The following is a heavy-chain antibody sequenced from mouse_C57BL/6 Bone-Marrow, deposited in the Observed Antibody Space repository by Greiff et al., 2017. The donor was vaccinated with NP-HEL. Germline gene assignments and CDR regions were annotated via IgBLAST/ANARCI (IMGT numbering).Heavy chain of an antibody. CDR2: ISSGGSYT. V-gene: IGHV5-6*01. D-gene: IGHD2-4*01. Sequence: EVKLVESGGDLVKPGGSLKLSCAASGFTFSSYGMSWVRQTPDKRLEWVATISSGGSYTYYPDSVKGRFTISRDNAKNTLYLQKSSLKSEDTAVYYCASPYDYDVAWFAYGGQGNLVTVSA. J-gene: IGHJ3*01. CDR1: GFTFSSYG. CDR3: ASPYDYDVAWFAY.